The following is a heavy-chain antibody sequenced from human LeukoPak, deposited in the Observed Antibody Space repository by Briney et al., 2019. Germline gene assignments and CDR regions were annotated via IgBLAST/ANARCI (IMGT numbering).Heavy chain of an antibody. V-gene: IGHV1-2*02. Sequence: GASVKVSCKASGYTFTGYYMYWVRQAPGQGLEWMGWINPNSGGTNYAQKFQGRVTMTRDTFISTAYMEVSRLRYDDTAVYYCARGLLVRGVTEHDYWGQGTLVTVSS. D-gene: IGHD3-10*01. J-gene: IGHJ4*02. CDR3: ARGLLVRGVTEHDY. CDR1: GYTFTGYY. CDR2: INPNSGGT.